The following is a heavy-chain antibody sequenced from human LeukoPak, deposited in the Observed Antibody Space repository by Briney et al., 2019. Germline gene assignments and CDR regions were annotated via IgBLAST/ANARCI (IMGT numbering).Heavy chain of an antibody. CDR1: GFTFSAAW. D-gene: IGHD6-13*01. V-gene: IGHV3-15*01. J-gene: IGHJ4*02. CDR3: TTVGSSWGFDY. Sequence: GGSLRLSCVASGFTFSAAWMTWVRQAPGKGLECVGRIKSRTDGGTTDYATPVKGRFAISRDDSKNTLYLQMNSVKIEDTGVYYCTTVGSSWGFDYWGQGTLVTVSS. CDR2: IKSRTDGGTT.